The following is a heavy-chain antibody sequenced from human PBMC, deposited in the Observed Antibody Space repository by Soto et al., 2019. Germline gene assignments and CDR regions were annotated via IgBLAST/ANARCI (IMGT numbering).Heavy chain of an antibody. CDR3: ARDRAPWGSGSPPLEY. CDR1: GGSISSYY. CDR2: IYYSGST. Sequence: QVQLQESGPGLVKPSETLSLTRTVSGGSISSYYWSRIRQPPGKGLEWIGYIYYSGSTNYNPSLKSRVTISVDTSKNQFSLKLSSVTAADTAVYYCARDRAPWGSGSPPLEYWGQGTLVTISS. V-gene: IGHV4-59*01. D-gene: IGHD3-10*01. J-gene: IGHJ4*02.